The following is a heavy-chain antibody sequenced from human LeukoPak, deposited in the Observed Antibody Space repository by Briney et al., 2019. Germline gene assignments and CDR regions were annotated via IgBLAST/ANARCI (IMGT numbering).Heavy chain of an antibody. CDR2: INHSGST. J-gene: IGHJ4*02. CDR3: ARGRDYCSSTSCYRRYFDY. CDR1: GGSFSGYY. D-gene: IGHD2-2*01. V-gene: IGHV4-34*01. Sequence: SETLSLTCAVYGGSFSGYYWSWIRQPPGKGLEWIGEINHSGSTNYNPSLKSRVTISVDTSKNQFSLKLSSVTAADTAVYYCARGRDYCSSTSCYRRYFDYWGQGTLVTVSS.